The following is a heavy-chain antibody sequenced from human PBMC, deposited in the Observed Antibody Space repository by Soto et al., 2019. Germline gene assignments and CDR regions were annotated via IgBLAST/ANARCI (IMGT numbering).Heavy chain of an antibody. CDR2: INHSGST. J-gene: IGHJ4*02. Sequence: PSETLSLTCAVYGGSFSGYYWSWIRQPPGKGLEWIGEINHSGSTNYNPSLKSRVTISVDTSKNQFSLKLSSVTAADTAVYYCARDSMATNDYWGQGTLVTVSA. CDR3: ARDSMATNDY. D-gene: IGHD5-12*01. V-gene: IGHV4-34*01. CDR1: GGSFSGYY.